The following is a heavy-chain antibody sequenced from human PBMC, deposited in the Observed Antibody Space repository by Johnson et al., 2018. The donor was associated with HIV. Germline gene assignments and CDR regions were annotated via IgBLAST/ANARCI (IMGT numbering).Heavy chain of an antibody. CDR2: IKQDGSEK. V-gene: IGHV3-7*02. J-gene: IGHJ3*02. CDR3: AKAYSVAGLRDAFDI. Sequence: MQLVESGGGFVKPGGSLRLSCAASGFTFTSYWMNWVRQAPGKGLEWVANIKQDGSEKYYVDSVKGRFTISRDNSNNTVYLQLNSLTGEDTAVYFCAKAYSVAGLRDAFDIWGQGTMVTVSS. D-gene: IGHD6-19*01. CDR1: GFTFTSYW.